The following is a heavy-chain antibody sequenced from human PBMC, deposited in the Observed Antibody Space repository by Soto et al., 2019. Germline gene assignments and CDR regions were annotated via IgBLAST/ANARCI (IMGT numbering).Heavy chain of an antibody. CDR1: GGSVGSVGDT. J-gene: IGHJ1*01. V-gene: IGHV4-30-2*01. Sequence: ALSLICAISGGSVGSVGDTWSWIQHPPGGGLEWIGYIYHRGTFLYNPSLKTRLTVSLDMSKNQFSLTLRSMTAADTAVYYCARTQFYSGSGFNRNLMFESWGQRTQVNVSS. D-gene: IGHD3-10*01. CDR3: ARTQFYSGSGFNRNLMFES. CDR2: IYHRGTF.